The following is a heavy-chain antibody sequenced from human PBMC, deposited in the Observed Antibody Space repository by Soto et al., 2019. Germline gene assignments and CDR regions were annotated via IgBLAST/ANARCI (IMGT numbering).Heavy chain of an antibody. CDR3: ARAAMGYCRGGSCPLGMDV. CDR2: ISAYNGNT. CDR1: GYTFTSYG. J-gene: IGHJ6*02. Sequence: QVQVVQSGAEVKKPGASVKVSCKASGYTFTSYGFSWVRQAPGQGLEWMGWISAYNGNTNYAQKLQGRVTMTTDTSTSTAYMELRSLRSADTAVYFCARAAMGYCRGGSCPLGMDVWGQGTTVTVSS. D-gene: IGHD2-15*01. V-gene: IGHV1-18*01.